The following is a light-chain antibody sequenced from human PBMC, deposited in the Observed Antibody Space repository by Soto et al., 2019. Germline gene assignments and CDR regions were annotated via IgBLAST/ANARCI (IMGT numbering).Light chain of an antibody. Sequence: EIVLTQSPGTLSLSPGERATVSCRASQSVSSSYLAWFHQKPGQAPRLLIYGTSSRATGIPDRFSGSGSGTDFTLTISRLEPEDFAVYYCQQYGSSPITFGQGTRLEIK. CDR1: QSVSSSY. CDR3: QQYGSSPIT. CDR2: GTS. V-gene: IGKV3-20*01. J-gene: IGKJ5*01.